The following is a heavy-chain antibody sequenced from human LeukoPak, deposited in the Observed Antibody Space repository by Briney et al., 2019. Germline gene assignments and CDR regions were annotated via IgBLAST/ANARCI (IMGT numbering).Heavy chain of an antibody. CDR3: ARDMNPTHYFDY. V-gene: IGHV4-38-2*02. Sequence: SETLSLTCNVSGYSISSGYYWAWIRQAPGKGLEWIGSIYHSGYTHYNPSLKGRVTVSVDTSKNDFSLKLSSVAAADTAIYYCARDMNPTHYFDYWGQGTLVTVSS. J-gene: IGHJ4*02. D-gene: IGHD3-16*01. CDR2: IYHSGYT. CDR1: GYSISSGYY.